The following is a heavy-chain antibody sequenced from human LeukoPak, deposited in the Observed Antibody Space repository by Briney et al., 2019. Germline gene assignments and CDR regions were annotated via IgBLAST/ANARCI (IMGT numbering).Heavy chain of an antibody. CDR2: ISWNSGSI. Sequence: GGSLRLSCAASGFTFDDYAMHWVRQAPGKGLEWVSGISWNSGSIGYADSVKGRFTISRDNSKNTLYLQMNSLRAEDTAVYYCAKDQDSSSPDYWGQGTLVTVSS. D-gene: IGHD6-13*01. CDR1: GFTFDDYA. J-gene: IGHJ4*02. CDR3: AKDQDSSSPDY. V-gene: IGHV3-9*01.